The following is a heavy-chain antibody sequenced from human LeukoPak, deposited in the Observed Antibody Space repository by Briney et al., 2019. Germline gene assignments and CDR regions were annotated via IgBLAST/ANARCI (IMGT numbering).Heavy chain of an antibody. CDR3: ARVRYDRFGEFDY. J-gene: IGHJ4*02. D-gene: IGHD3-10*01. CDR1: GFTVSSNY. V-gene: IGHV3-66*01. Sequence: GGSLRLSCAVSGFTVSSNYMSWVRQTPGKGLEWVSVIYSGGSTYYADSVKGRFTISRDNSKNTLYLQMNSLRAEDTAVYYCARVRYDRFGEFDYWGQGTLVTVSS. CDR2: IYSGGST.